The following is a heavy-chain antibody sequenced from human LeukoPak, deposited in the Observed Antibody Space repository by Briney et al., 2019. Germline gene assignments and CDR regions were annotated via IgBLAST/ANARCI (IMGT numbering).Heavy chain of an antibody. Sequence: SETLSLTCTVSGGSISASYWNWIRQPAGKGLEWIGQIYTTGNTKYNPSLKSRVTMPVDTSKSQFSLKLSSVTAADTAVYYCARGEWELRYWGQGALVTVSS. J-gene: IGHJ4*02. CDR2: IYTTGNT. CDR3: ARGEWELRY. D-gene: IGHD1-26*01. V-gene: IGHV4-4*07. CDR1: GGSISASY.